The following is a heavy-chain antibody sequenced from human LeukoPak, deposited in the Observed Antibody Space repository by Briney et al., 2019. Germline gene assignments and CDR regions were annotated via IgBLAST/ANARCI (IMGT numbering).Heavy chain of an antibody. CDR3: AKNQWELTEGDY. V-gene: IGHV3-30*02. D-gene: IGHD1-26*01. Sequence: GGALRLSRAASGSTFSSYGMHWVRQAPGKGLEGVAFIRYDGSNKYYADSVKGRFTISRDNSKNTLYLQMNSLRAEDTAVYYCAKNQWELTEGDYWGQGTLVTVSS. CDR2: IRYDGSNK. J-gene: IGHJ4*02. CDR1: GSTFSSYG.